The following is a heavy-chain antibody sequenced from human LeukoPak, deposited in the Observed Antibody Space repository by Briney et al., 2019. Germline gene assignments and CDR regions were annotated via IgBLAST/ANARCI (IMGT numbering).Heavy chain of an antibody. D-gene: IGHD3-3*01. J-gene: IGHJ4*02. Sequence: PSETLSLTCAVSGYSISSGDYWGWIRQPPGKGPAWIGNIYNSGSTFYNPSLKSRVTISVDTSKNQFSLKLSSVTAADTAVYYCARGRPRGITIFGVATQDYWGQGTLVTVSS. CDR2: IYNSGST. CDR1: GYSISSGDY. V-gene: IGHV4-38-2*01. CDR3: ARGRPRGITIFGVATQDY.